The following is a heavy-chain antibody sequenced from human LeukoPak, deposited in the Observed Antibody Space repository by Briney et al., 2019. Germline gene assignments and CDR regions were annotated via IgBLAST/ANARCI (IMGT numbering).Heavy chain of an antibody. CDR3: AIIPRAAAGPSARSPFHY. CDR1: GLTFSSYW. J-gene: IGHJ4*02. V-gene: IGHV3-7*01. CDR2: IKQGGSDK. D-gene: IGHD6-13*01. Sequence: GGSLRLSCEVSGLTFSSYWMNWVRQAPGKGLEWVANIKQGGSDKYYVDSVKGRFTISRDNAENSLYLQMNSLRAEDTAVYYCAIIPRAAAGPSARSPFHYWGQGTLVTVSS.